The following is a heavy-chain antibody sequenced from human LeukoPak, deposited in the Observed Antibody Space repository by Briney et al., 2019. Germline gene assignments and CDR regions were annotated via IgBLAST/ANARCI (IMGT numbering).Heavy chain of an antibody. CDR1: GGSISSSSYY. CDR3: ARGRFLEWCFDY. D-gene: IGHD3-3*01. Sequence: SETLSLTCTVSGGSISSSSYYWGWIRQPPGKGLEWIGSIYYSGNTYYNPSLKSRVTISVDTSKNQFSLKLSSVTAADTAVYYCARGRFLEWCFDYWGQGTLVTVSS. V-gene: IGHV4-39*01. CDR2: IYYSGNT. J-gene: IGHJ4*02.